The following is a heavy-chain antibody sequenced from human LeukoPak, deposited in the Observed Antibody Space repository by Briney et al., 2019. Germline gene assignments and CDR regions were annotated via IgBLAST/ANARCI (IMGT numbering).Heavy chain of an antibody. V-gene: IGHV4-39*07. J-gene: IGHJ3*02. CDR3: ARYDPGYCGGDCYSDAFDI. D-gene: IGHD2-21*02. CDR1: GGSISSGSYY. CDR2: IYYSGTT. Sequence: SQTLSLTCTISGGSISSGSYYWGWIRQPPGKGLEWIGSIYYSGTTYYNPSLKSRVTIPVDTSKNQFSLKLSSVTAADTAVYYCARYDPGYCGGDCYSDAFDIWGQGTMVTVSS.